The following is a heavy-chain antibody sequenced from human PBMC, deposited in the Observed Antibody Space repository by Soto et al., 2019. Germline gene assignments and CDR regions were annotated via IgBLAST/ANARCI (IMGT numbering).Heavy chain of an antibody. D-gene: IGHD3-22*01. J-gene: IGHJ6*02. V-gene: IGHV3-30*18. CDR3: AKIFRTMIAVYGMDV. CDR1: GFTFSSYG. Sequence: GGSLRLSCAASGFTFSSYGMHWVRQAPGKGLEWVAVISYDGSNKYYADSVKGRFTISRDNSKNTLYLQMNSLRAEDTAVYYCAKIFRTMIAVYGMDVWGQGTTVTVSS. CDR2: ISYDGSNK.